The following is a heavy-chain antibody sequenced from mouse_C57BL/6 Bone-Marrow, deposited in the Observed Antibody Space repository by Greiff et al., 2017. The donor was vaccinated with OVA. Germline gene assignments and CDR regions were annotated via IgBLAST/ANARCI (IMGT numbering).Heavy chain of an antibody. CDR3: AHLRFYAMDY. CDR1: GYTFTSYW. V-gene: IGHV1-55*01. J-gene: IGHJ4*01. D-gene: IGHD2-12*01. Sequence: QVHVKQSGAELVKPGASVKMSCKASGYTFTSYWITWVKQRPGQGLEWIGDIYPGSGSTNYNEKFKSKATLTVDTSSSTAYMQLSSLTSEDSAVYYCAHLRFYAMDYWGQGTSVTVSS. CDR2: IYPGSGST.